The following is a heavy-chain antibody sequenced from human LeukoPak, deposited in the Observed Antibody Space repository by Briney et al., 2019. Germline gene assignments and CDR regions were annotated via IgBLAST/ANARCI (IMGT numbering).Heavy chain of an antibody. CDR1: GGSIISSSFW. Sequence: SETLSLTCTVSGGSIISSSFWWGWIRQPPGKGLEWIGSIYYSGVSYYNTSLKSRVTISVDTSKNQFSLNLNSVTAADTAFYYCASDRIWFGELTNEYWGQGTLVTVSS. D-gene: IGHD3-10*01. CDR2: IYYSGVS. J-gene: IGHJ4*02. CDR3: ASDRIWFGELTNEY. V-gene: IGHV4-39*01.